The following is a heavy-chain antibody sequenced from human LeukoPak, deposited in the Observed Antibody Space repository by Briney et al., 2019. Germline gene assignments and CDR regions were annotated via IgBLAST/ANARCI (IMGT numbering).Heavy chain of an antibody. V-gene: IGHV4-59*01. CDR3: ARGQLWFPLAFDI. CDR2: IYYSGST. CDR1: GGSISSDY. Sequence: SETLSLTCTVSGGSISSDYWSWIRQPPGQGLGLIGYIYYSGSTNYNPSLKSRVTISVDTSKTQFSLTLSSVTAADTAVYYCARGQLWFPLAFDIWGQGTMVTVSS. J-gene: IGHJ3*02. D-gene: IGHD5-18*01.